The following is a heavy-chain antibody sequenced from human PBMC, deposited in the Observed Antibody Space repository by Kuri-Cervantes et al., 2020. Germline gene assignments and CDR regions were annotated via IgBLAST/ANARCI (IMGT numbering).Heavy chain of an antibody. CDR2: INPNSGGT. CDR1: GYTFTGYY. Sequence: ASVKVSCKASGYTFTGYYMHWVRQAPGQGLEWMGWINPNSGGTNYAQKFQGGVTMTRDTSISTAYMELSRLRSDDTAVYYCAREGGCSGGSCYHYFDYWGQGTLVTVSS. J-gene: IGHJ4*02. CDR3: AREGGCSGGSCYHYFDY. D-gene: IGHD2-15*01. V-gene: IGHV1-2*02.